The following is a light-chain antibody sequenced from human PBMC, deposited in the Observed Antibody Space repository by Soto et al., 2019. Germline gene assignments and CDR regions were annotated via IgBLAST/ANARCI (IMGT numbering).Light chain of an antibody. J-gene: IGKJ1*01. V-gene: IGKV1-5*03. CDR2: KAS. Sequence: DIQMTQSPSTLSASVGDRVTITCRARQSISVWLAWYQQKAGKAPNLLIYKASNLQSGVPSTFSGSGSGTDFTLTITSLQPKDFATYYCQQYKSYWTFGQGTKVDI. CDR1: QSISVW. CDR3: QQYKSYWT.